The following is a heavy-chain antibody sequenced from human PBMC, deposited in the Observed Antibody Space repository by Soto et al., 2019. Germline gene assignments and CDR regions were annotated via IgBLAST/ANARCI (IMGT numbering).Heavy chain of an antibody. J-gene: IGHJ5*02. Sequence: SETLSLTCAVSGFSNSSGYFWGWIRQPPGKGPEWLGSIYHSGTTYYNPSVKGRVTISVDTSKNQFSLKMSSVTAADTAVYYCAGDSSGYYWFDPWGQGTLVTVSS. CDR2: IYHSGTT. CDR3: AGDSSGYYWFDP. CDR1: GFSNSSGYF. V-gene: IGHV4-38-2*02. D-gene: IGHD3-22*01.